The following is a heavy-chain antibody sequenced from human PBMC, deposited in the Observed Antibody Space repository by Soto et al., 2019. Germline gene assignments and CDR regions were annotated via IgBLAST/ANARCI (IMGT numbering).Heavy chain of an antibody. CDR3: VSQRTTVPTQAYFDY. V-gene: IGHV4-39*01. Sequence: SETLSLTCTVSGGSVTNSSYYWGWIRQSPGKGLEWIGSVYYRGRSYSKSSVKSRVTISVGTSKNRFSLSLNSVTASDTAVYFCVSQRTTVPTQAYFDYWGPGALVTVLL. CDR1: GGSVTNSSYY. CDR2: VYYRGRS. J-gene: IGHJ4*02. D-gene: IGHD4-17*01.